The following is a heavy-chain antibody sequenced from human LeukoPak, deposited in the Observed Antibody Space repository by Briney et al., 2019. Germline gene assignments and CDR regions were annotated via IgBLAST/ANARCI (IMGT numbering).Heavy chain of an antibody. CDR2: IKQGGSEK. CDR3: ARDSGSLD. CDR1: GFTFSNYW. D-gene: IGHD1-26*01. J-gene: IGHJ4*02. V-gene: IGHV3-7*04. Sequence: GGSLRLSCAASGFTFSNYWMSWVRQAPGKGLEWVANIKQGGSEKYYMDSVKGRFTISRDNAKNSLYLQMNSLRAEDTAVYYCARDSGSLDWGQGTLVTVSS.